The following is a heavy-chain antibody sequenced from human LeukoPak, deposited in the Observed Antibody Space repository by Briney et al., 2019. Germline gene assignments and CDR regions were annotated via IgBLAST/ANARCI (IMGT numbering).Heavy chain of an antibody. CDR2: ISSSSSYI. Sequence: PGGSLRLSCAGSGFTFSSYWMSWVRQAPGKGLEWVSFISSSSSYIYYADSVMGRFTISRDNAKYSLYLQMNSLRADDTAVYYCARVLAVSGAYYFDYWGQGTLVTVSS. CDR3: ARVLAVSGAYYFDY. D-gene: IGHD6-13*01. J-gene: IGHJ4*02. V-gene: IGHV3-21*01. CDR1: GFTFSSYW.